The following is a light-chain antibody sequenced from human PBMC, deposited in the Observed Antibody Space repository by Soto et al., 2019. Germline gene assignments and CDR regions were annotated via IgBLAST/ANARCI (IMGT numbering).Light chain of an antibody. J-gene: IGKJ1*01. CDR2: GAS. CDR3: QQYNDWPRT. V-gene: IGKV3-15*01. Sequence: EIVMTQSPATLSVSPGERATLSCRASQSVFSNLAWYQQKPGQAPGLLIHGASTRATGIPARFSGSGSGTEFTLTISSLQSEDFAVYYCQQYNDWPRTFGQGNKVEIK. CDR1: QSVFSN.